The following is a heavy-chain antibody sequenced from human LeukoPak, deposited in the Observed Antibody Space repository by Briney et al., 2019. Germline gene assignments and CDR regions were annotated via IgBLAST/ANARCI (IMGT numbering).Heavy chain of an antibody. CDR1: GGSISSYY. V-gene: IGHV4-39*01. CDR3: ARHPTPLVTAHWFDP. CDR2: IYYSGST. Sequence: SETLSLTCTVSGGSISSYYWGWIRQPPGKGLEWIGSIYYSGSTYYNPSLKSRVTISVDTSKNQFSLKLSSVTAADTAVYYCARHPTPLVTAHWFDPWGQGTLVTVSS. J-gene: IGHJ5*02. D-gene: IGHD4-23*01.